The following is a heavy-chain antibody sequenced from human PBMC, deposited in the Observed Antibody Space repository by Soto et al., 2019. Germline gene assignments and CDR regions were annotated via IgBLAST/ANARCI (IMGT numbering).Heavy chain of an antibody. CDR2: IYYSGST. CDR3: ARDRYDSSGSDY. V-gene: IGHV4-31*03. J-gene: IGHJ4*02. D-gene: IGHD3-22*01. Sequence: SETLSLTCTVSGGSISSGGYYWSWIRQHPGKGLEWIGYIYYSGSTYYNPSLKSRVTISVDTSKNQFSLKLSSVTAADTAAYYCARDRYDSSGSDYWGQGTLVTVSS. CDR1: GGSISSGGYY.